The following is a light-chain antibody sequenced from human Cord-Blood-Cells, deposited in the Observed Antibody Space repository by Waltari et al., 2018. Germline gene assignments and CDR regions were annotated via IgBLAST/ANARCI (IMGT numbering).Light chain of an antibody. Sequence: NFMLTQPHSVSESPGKTVTISCTRSSGSIASNYVQWYQQRPGSSPTTVIYEENQRPSGVPDRFSGSIDSSYNSASLTISGLKTEEEADYYCQSYDSSNVVFGGGTNLTVL. V-gene: IGLV6-57*01. J-gene: IGLJ2*01. CDR3: QSYDSSNVV. CDR2: EEN. CDR1: SGSIASNY.